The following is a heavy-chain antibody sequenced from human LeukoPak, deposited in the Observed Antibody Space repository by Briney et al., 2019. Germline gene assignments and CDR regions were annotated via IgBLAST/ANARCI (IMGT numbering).Heavy chain of an antibody. Sequence: GASVKVSCKASGYSFTTYAMNWVRQAPGQGLEWLGWISAYNGNTNYAQKLQGRVTMTTDTSTSTAYMELRSLRSDDTAVYYCAREQYQLLFPTYYFGYWGQGTLVTVSS. J-gene: IGHJ4*02. V-gene: IGHV1-18*01. D-gene: IGHD2-2*01. CDR2: ISAYNGNT. CDR3: AREQYQLLFPTYYFGY. CDR1: GYSFTTYA.